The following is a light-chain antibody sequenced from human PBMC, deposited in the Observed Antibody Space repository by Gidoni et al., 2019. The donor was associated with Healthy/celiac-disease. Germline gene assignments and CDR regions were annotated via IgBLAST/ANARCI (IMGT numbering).Light chain of an antibody. CDR2: VAS. V-gene: IGKV3-20*01. CDR1: QSVSSSY. CDR3: QQYGSSPYT. J-gene: IGKJ2*01. Sequence: ESVLTLSPGTLSLSPGERATLSCRASQSVSSSYLAWYQQNPGQAPRLLIYVASSRATGIPDRFSGSGSGTDFTLTISRLEPDDFAVYYCQQYGSSPYTFGQGTKLEIK.